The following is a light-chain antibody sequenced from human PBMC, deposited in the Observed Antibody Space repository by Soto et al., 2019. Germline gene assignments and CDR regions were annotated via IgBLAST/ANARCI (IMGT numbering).Light chain of an antibody. Sequence: EIVMTQSPATLSVSPGERATLSCRASQSVSSNLAWYQQKTGQAPRLLIYGASTRATGIPAWFSGSGSGTEFTLTISSLQSEDFAVYYCQQYNNWPPWTFGQGTKVDIK. CDR1: QSVSSN. V-gene: IGKV3-15*01. J-gene: IGKJ1*01. CDR3: QQYNNWPPWT. CDR2: GAS.